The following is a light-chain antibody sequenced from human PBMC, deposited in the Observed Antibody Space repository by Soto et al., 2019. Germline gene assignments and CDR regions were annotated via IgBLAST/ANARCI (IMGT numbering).Light chain of an antibody. CDR1: SSDIGGYNY. J-gene: IGLJ1*01. Sequence: QSVLTQPASVSGSPGQSITVSCTGTSSDIGGYNYVSWYQHHPGKAPQLIIYEVNLRPSGVSDRFSASKSGDTASLTISGLQVGDEADYYCCSYSTSNTHNYVFGTGTKVTVL. CDR3: CSYSTSNTHNYV. V-gene: IGLV2-14*01. CDR2: EVN.